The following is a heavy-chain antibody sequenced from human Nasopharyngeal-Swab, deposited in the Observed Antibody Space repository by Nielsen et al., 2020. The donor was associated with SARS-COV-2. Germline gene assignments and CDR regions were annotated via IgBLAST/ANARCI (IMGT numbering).Heavy chain of an antibody. CDR1: GGTFSSYA. Sequence: SVKVSCKASGGTFSSYAISWVRQAPGQGLERMGGIIPIFGTANYAQKFQGRVTITADESTSTAYMELSSLRSEDTAVYYCARDTRITIFGVVISSYYYYYGMDVWGQGTTVTVSS. CDR3: ARDTRITIFGVVISSYYYYYGMDV. CDR2: IIPIFGTA. D-gene: IGHD3-3*01. V-gene: IGHV1-69*13. J-gene: IGHJ6*02.